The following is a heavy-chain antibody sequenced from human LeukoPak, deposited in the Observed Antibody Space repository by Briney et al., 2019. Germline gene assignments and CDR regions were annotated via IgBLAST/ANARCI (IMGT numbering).Heavy chain of an antibody. J-gene: IGHJ6*03. CDR3: ARMVGTHSYYYFYMDV. D-gene: IGHD2-15*01. CDR1: GYTFTGYY. V-gene: IGHV1-2*02. CDR2: INPNTGGT. Sequence: ASVTVSCKASGYTFTGYYMHWVRQAPGQGLEWMGWINPNTGGTNYAQKFQGRVTLTSDTSITTAYMELSRLRSDDTAVYYCARMVGTHSYYYFYMDVWGKGTTVTVSS.